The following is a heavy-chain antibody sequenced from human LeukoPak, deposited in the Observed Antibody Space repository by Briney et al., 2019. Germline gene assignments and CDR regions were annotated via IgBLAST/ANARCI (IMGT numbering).Heavy chain of an antibody. CDR3: ARVVDHDYGDYYLDY. CDR1: GFTVSSND. D-gene: IGHD4-17*01. J-gene: IGHJ4*02. CDR2: IYSGGST. V-gene: IGHV3-53*01. Sequence: PGGSLRLPCAASGFTVSSNDISWVRQAPGKGLECISVIYSGGSTDYADSVKGRLTISRDNSKNTLYLQMNSLRAEDTAVYYCARVVDHDYGDYYLDYWGQGTLVTVSS.